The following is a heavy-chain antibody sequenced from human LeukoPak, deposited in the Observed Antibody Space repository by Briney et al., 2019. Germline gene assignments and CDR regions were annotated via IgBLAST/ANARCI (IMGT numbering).Heavy chain of an antibody. J-gene: IGHJ4*02. CDR2: MYGGGAT. V-gene: IGHV3-53*01. Sequence: GGSLRLSCTASGFSVSSNHMSWVRQAPGKGLEWVSLMYGGGATSYAESVKGRFTLSRDNSKNTLFFEMNSLRAEDTAVYYCARGGCTSASCYLFDYWGQGTLVTVSS. D-gene: IGHD2-2*01. CDR1: GFSVSSNH. CDR3: ARGGCTSASCYLFDY.